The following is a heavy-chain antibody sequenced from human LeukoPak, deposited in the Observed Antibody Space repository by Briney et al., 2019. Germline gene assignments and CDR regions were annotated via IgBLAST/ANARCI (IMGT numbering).Heavy chain of an antibody. V-gene: IGHV3-21*01. CDR1: GFTFSSYS. D-gene: IGHD5-18*01. J-gene: IGHJ4*02. CDR2: ISSSSSYI. Sequence: GGSLRLSCAASGFTFSSYSMNWVRQAPGKGLEWVSSISSSSSYIYYADSAKGRFTISRDNAKNSLYLQMNSLRAEDTAVYYCARLAGYSWSYTYFDYWGQGTLVTVSS. CDR3: ARLAGYSWSYTYFDY.